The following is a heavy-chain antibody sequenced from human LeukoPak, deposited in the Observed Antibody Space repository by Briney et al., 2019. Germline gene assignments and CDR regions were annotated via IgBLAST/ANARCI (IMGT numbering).Heavy chain of an antibody. V-gene: IGHV7-4-1*02. D-gene: IGHD6-13*01. CDR3: ARDRAHSSSWYPYDAFDI. Sequence: ASVKVSCKASGYTFTSYAMDWVRQAPGRGLEWMGWINTNTGNPTYAQGFTGRFVFSLDTSVSTAYLQISSLKAEDTAVYYCARDRAHSSSWYPYDAFDIWGQGTMVTVSS. CDR2: INTNTGNP. CDR1: GYTFTSYA. J-gene: IGHJ3*02.